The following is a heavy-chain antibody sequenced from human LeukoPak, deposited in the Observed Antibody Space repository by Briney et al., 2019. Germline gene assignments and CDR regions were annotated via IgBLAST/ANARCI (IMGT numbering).Heavy chain of an antibody. J-gene: IGHJ4*02. CDR1: GFTFSSYS. CDR2: ISWNSGSI. CDR3: ARPIEPYCGGDCYSMDY. D-gene: IGHD2-21*02. Sequence: GGSLRLSCAASGFTFSSYSMNWVRQAPGKGLEWVSGISWNSGSIGYADSVKGRFTISRDNAKNSLYLQMNSLRAEDTALYYCARPIEPYCGGDCYSMDYWGQGTLVTVSS. V-gene: IGHV3-9*01.